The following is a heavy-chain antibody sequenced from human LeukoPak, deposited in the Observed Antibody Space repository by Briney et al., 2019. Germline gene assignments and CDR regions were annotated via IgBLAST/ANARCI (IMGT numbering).Heavy chain of an antibody. Sequence: SETLSLTCAVSGYSISSGYYRGWIRQPPGKGLEWIGSIFHSGSTYYNPSLKSRVNMSVDTSKNQISLKLSSVTAADTAAYYCARASGSYGSGSYYYYGMDVWGKGTTVTVSS. CDR1: GYSISSGYY. D-gene: IGHD3-10*01. V-gene: IGHV4-38-2*01. J-gene: IGHJ6*04. CDR2: IFHSGST. CDR3: ARASGSYGSGSYYYYGMDV.